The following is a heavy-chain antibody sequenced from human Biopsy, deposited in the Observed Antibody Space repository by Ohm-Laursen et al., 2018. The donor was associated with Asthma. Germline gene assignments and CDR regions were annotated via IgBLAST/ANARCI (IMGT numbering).Heavy chain of an antibody. J-gene: IGHJ6*02. CDR2: IYYSGTT. CDR1: SGSGGYMRSGNYY. CDR3: VRGSSSWHHGPFHYYYGLDV. D-gene: IGHD6-13*01. V-gene: IGHV4-39*01. Sequence: ETLSLACSLSSGSGGYMRSGNYYWGWIRQPPGKGLEWIGSIYYSGTTYYNPSLESRVTVSANTSKNQFTLKLTSWTAADTAVYYCVRGSSSWHHGPFHYYYGLDVWGQGTTATVSS.